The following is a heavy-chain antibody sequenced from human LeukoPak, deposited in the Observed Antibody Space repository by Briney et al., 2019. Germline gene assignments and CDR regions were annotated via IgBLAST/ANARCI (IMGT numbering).Heavy chain of an antibody. CDR3: ARDFGMYSGSLALDY. J-gene: IGHJ4*02. D-gene: IGHD1-26*01. Sequence: PGGSLRLSCAASGFTFSTYAMSRVRQAPGKGLEWVSSISGGGETTHYAESVKGRFTISRDNSKNTLYLQMNSLRVEDTAVYYCARDFGMYSGSLALDYWGQGTLVTVSS. CDR2: ISGGGETT. CDR1: GFTFSTYA. V-gene: IGHV3-23*01.